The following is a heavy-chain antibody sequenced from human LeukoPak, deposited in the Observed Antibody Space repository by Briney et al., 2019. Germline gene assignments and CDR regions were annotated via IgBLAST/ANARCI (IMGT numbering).Heavy chain of an antibody. CDR1: GGSISSGGYY. CDR2: ISYSGST. Sequence: SETLSLTCTVSGGSISSGGYYWSWIRQHPGKGLEWIGYISYSGSTYYNPSLKSRVTISVDTPKNQFSLKLSSVTAADTAVYYCARGVASDFDYWGQGTLVTVSS. J-gene: IGHJ4*02. V-gene: IGHV4-31*03. CDR3: ARGVASDFDY. D-gene: IGHD5-12*01.